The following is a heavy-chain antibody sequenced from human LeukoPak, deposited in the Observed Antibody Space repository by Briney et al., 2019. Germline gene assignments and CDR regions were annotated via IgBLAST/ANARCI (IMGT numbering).Heavy chain of an antibody. D-gene: IGHD4-17*01. Sequence: GGSLRLSCAASGFTFSSYSMNWVRQAPGKGLEWVSSISSSSSYIYYADSVKGRFTISRDNAKNSLYLQMNSLRAEDTAVYYCARVLTTVTSAEYFQHWGQGTLVTVSS. CDR1: GFTFSSYS. V-gene: IGHV3-21*01. CDR3: ARVLTTVTSAEYFQH. J-gene: IGHJ1*01. CDR2: ISSSSSYI.